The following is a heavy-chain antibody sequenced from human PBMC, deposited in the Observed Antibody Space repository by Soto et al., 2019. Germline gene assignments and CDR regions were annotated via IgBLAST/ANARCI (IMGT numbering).Heavy chain of an antibody. D-gene: IGHD2-15*01. CDR1: GFTFSSYG. V-gene: IGHV3-33*01. Sequence: QVQLVESGGGVVQPGRSLRLSCAASGFTFSSYGMHWVRQAPGKGLEWVAVIWYDGSNKYYADSVKGRFTIFRDNSKNPLYLQMNSLRAEETAVYYCARAGCSAGSCYNYYYYGMDVWGQGTTVTVPS. J-gene: IGHJ6*02. CDR2: IWYDGSNK. CDR3: ARAGCSAGSCYNYYYYGMDV.